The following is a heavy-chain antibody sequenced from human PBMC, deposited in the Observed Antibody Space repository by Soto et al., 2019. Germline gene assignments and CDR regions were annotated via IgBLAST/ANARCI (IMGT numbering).Heavy chain of an antibody. D-gene: IGHD3-3*01. J-gene: IGHJ6*03. CDR2: IWYDGSNK. CDR3: ARDTERFLEWLNYMDV. V-gene: IGHV3-33*01. CDR1: GFTFSSYG. Sequence: PGGSLRLSYAASGFTFSSYGMHWVRQAPGKGLEWVAVIWYDGSNKYYADSVKGRFTISRDNSKNTLYLQMNSLRAEDTAVYYCARDTERFLEWLNYMDVWGKGTTVTVSS.